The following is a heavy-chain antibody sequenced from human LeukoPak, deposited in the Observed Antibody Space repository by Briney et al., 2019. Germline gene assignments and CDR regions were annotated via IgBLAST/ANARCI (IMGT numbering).Heavy chain of an antibody. CDR2: IQQDGSQK. CDR3: ARGDFRDYGDYVDAFDV. V-gene: IGHV3-7*01. D-gene: IGHD4-17*01. CDR1: GFTFNNYW. Sequence: VGSLRLSCAASGFTFNNYWMSWVRQAPGKGLQWVANIQQDGSQKFYVDSVKGRFTISRDNTKNLLYLQMNSLRAEDTAVYYCARGDFRDYGDYVDAFDVWGQGTMVTVSS. J-gene: IGHJ3*01.